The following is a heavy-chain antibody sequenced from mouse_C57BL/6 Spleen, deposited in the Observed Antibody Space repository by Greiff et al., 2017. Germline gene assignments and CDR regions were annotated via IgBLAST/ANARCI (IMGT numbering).Heavy chain of an antibody. CDR1: GYAFSSSW. CDR3: ARWGGNDAWFAY. V-gene: IGHV1-82*01. CDR2: IYPGDGDT. D-gene: IGHD2-2*01. J-gene: IGHJ3*01. Sequence: VQLKQSGPELVKPGASVKISCKASGYAFSSSWMNWVKQRPGKGLEWIGRIYPGDGDTNYNGKFKGKATLTADKSSSTAYMQLSSLTSEDSAVYFCARWGGNDAWFAYWGQGTLVTVSA.